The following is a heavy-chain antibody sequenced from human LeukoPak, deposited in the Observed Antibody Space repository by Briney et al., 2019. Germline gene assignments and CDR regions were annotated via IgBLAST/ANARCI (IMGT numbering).Heavy chain of an antibody. V-gene: IGHV1-18*01. CDR1: GYTFTSYG. CDR3: ARDFTMREVGLFDY. CDR2: ISAYNGNT. Sequence: ASVKVSCKASGYTFTSYGISWVRQAPGQGLEWMGWISAYNGNTNYAQKLQGRVTMTTDTSTSTAYMELRSLRSDDTAVYYCARDFTMREVGLFDYWGQGTLVTVSS. J-gene: IGHJ4*02. D-gene: IGHD3-22*01.